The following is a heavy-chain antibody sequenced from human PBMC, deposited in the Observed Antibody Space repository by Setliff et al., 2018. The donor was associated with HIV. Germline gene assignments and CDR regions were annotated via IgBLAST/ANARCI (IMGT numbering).Heavy chain of an antibody. Sequence: GASVKVSCKASGGIFMNSAFNWVRQARGQGLEWMGSIIPIFGTGNYAQKFQGRVTMTRDTSISTAYMELRSLSSEDTAVYYCAGPRGDEAFDVWGQGTMVTVSS. CDR2: IIPIFGTG. CDR1: GGIFMNSA. J-gene: IGHJ3*01. V-gene: IGHV1-69*05. CDR3: AGPRGDEAFDV.